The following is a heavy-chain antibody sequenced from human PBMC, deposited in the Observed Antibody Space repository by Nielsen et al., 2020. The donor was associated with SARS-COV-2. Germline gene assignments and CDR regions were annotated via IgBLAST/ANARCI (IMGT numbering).Heavy chain of an antibody. D-gene: IGHD3-3*01. J-gene: IGHJ3*02. CDR1: GFTFSSYE. CDR2: ISSSGSTI. Sequence: GESLKISCAASGFTFSSYEMNWVRQAPGKGLEWVSYISSSGSTIYYADSVKGRFTISRDNAKNSLYLQMNSLRAEDTAVYYCARDLEILVFTPDAFDIWGQGTMVTVSS. V-gene: IGHV3-48*03. CDR3: ARDLEILVFTPDAFDI.